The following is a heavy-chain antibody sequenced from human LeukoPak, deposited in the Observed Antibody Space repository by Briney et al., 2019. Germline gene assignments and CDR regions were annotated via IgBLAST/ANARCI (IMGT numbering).Heavy chain of an antibody. Sequence: GGSLRLSCAASGFTFSSYSMNWVRQAPGKGLEWVSSISSSSSYIYYADSVRGRFTISRDNTKNSLYLQMTSLRAEETAVYYCARGRLDYGDYLNWFDPWGQGTLVTVSS. CDR2: ISSSSSYI. CDR3: ARGRLDYGDYLNWFDP. J-gene: IGHJ5*02. V-gene: IGHV3-21*01. CDR1: GFTFSSYS. D-gene: IGHD4-17*01.